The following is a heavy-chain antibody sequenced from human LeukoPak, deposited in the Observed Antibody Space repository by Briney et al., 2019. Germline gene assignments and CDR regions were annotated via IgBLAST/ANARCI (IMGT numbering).Heavy chain of an antibody. J-gene: IGHJ4*02. CDR3: ASGLGIRFFDY. CDR1: GGSISSYY. D-gene: IGHD3/OR15-3a*01. V-gene: IGHV4-59*01. CDR2: IYYSGST. Sequence: SETPSLTCTVSGGSISSYYWSWIRQPPGKGLEWIGYIYYSGSTNYNPSLKSRVTISVDTSKNQFSLKLSSVTAADTAVYYCASGLGIRFFDYWGQGTLVTVSS.